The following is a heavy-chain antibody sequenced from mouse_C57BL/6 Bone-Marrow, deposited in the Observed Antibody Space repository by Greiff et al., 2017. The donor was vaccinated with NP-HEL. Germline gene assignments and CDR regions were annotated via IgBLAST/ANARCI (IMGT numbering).Heavy chain of an antibody. CDR2: IDPEDGET. D-gene: IGHD3-3*01. CDR3: ARTGTGAMDY. Sequence: EVQLQESGAELVKPGASVKLSCKASGYTITDYYMHWVKQRPVQGLEWIGRIDPEDGETKYAPKFQGKATITADTSSNTAYLQLSSLTSEDTAVYYCARTGTGAMDYWGQGTSVTVSS. V-gene: IGHV14-2*01. CDR1: GYTITDYY. J-gene: IGHJ4*01.